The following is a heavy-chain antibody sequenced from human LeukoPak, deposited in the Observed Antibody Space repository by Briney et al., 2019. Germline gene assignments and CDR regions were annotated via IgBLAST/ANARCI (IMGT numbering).Heavy chain of an antibody. CDR2: ISGSGYNT. Sequence: GGSLRLSCAASGFTFSSYTMSWVRLAPGKGLEWVSSISGSGYNTYDADSVKGRFTISRDNSKNTLYLQMNSLRAEDSALYYCAKEPFGGFLFDYWGQGTLVTVSS. V-gene: IGHV3-23*01. D-gene: IGHD3-16*01. CDR3: AKEPFGGFLFDY. J-gene: IGHJ4*02. CDR1: GFTFSSYT.